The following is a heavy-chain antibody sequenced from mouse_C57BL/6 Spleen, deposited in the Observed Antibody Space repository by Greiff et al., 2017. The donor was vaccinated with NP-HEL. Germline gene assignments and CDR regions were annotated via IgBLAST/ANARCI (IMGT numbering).Heavy chain of an antibody. CDR2: IYPSDGST. CDR1: GYTFTSYD. CDR3: ASPLITTVVADY. D-gene: IGHD1-1*01. J-gene: IGHJ2*01. Sequence: VQLQQSGPELVKPGASVTLSCKASGYTFTSYDINWVNQRPGKGLEWIGWIYPSDGSTKYNEKFKGKATLTVDTSSSTAYMELHSLPSEDSAVYFCASPLITTVVADYWGQGTTLTVSS. V-gene: IGHV1-85*01.